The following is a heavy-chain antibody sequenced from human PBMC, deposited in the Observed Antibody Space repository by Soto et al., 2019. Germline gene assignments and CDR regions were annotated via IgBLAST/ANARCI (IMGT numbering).Heavy chain of an antibody. D-gene: IGHD6-13*01. J-gene: IGHJ6*02. Sequence: EVQLVESGGGLVKPGGSLRLSCAASGFTFSNDWMNWVRQAPGKGLEWVGRIKSKTDGGTTDYAAPVKGRFTISRDDSKNTLYLQMNSLKTEDTAVYYCTTDGIAGLRYWYGMDVWGQGTTVTVSS. CDR3: TTDGIAGLRYWYGMDV. CDR1: GFTFSNDW. V-gene: IGHV3-15*07. CDR2: IKSKTDGGTT.